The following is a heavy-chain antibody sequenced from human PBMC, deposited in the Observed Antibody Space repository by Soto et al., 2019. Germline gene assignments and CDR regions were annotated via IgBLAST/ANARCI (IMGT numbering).Heavy chain of an antibody. CDR1: GYTFINYG. CDR2: VNGYNGNT. Sequence: QVQLVQSGAEMRKPGASVKVSCKTSGYTFINYGISWVRQAPGQGLAWMGWVNGYNGNTNYAQNFQGRVAMTTDTSTSTVDMELRNLRSEDTAVYYCARGDSTNEHHYWGQGALVTVSS. D-gene: IGHD1-1*01. J-gene: IGHJ4*02. CDR3: ARGDSTNEHHY. V-gene: IGHV1-18*01.